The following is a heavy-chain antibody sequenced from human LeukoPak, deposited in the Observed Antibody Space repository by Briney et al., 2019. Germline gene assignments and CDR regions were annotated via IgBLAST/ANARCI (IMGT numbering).Heavy chain of an antibody. J-gene: IGHJ4*02. CDR1: GFTFSIYW. D-gene: IGHD4-11*01. CDR2: IKQDGSEE. Sequence: GGSLRLSCAASGFTFSIYWMSWVRQAPGKGLEWVANIKQDGSEEYYVDSVKGRFTISRDNAKNSLYLQMNSLRAEDTAVYYCARASIYGGGFDYWGQGTLVTVSS. CDR3: ARASIYGGGFDY. V-gene: IGHV3-7*01.